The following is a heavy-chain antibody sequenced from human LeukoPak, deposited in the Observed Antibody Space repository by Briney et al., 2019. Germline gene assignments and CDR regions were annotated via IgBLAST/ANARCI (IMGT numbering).Heavy chain of an antibody. D-gene: IGHD5-18*01. CDR3: ARDREERGYSYGPKRVYFDY. CDR2: ISSSGSTI. V-gene: IGHV3-48*03. CDR1: GFTFSSYE. J-gene: IGHJ4*02. Sequence: AGGSLRLSCAASGFTFSSYEMNWVRQAPGKGLEWVSYISSSGSTIYYADSVKGRFTISRDNAKNSLYLQMNSLRAEDTAVYYCARDREERGYSYGPKRVYFDYWGQGTLVTVSS.